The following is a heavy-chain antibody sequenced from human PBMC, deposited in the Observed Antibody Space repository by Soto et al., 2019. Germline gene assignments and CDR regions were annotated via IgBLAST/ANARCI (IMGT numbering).Heavy chain of an antibody. D-gene: IGHD6-13*01. CDR3: AGGAAADYFDY. V-gene: IGHV4-4*07. J-gene: IGHJ4*02. Sequence: PSEPLSLTSSVSSGSFLTYYWSWIRQPAGKGLEWIGRIYSSGSTLYNPSLKSRVTMSVDTSKNQFSLQLSSVTAADTAVYYCAGGAAADYFDYWGQGTLVTVCS. CDR2: IYSSGST. CDR1: SGSFLTYY.